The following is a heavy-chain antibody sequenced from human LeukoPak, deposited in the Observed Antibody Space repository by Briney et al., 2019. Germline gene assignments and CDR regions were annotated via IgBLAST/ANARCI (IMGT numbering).Heavy chain of an antibody. D-gene: IGHD5-18*01. V-gene: IGHV3-30*02. CDR1: GFTFSSYG. CDR3: AKSRGYNYGLDAFDI. Sequence: GGSLRLSCAASGFTFSSYGMSWVRQAPGKGLEWVTFIGYDGSNEYYADSVKGRFTISRDNSRNTLYLQMSSLRVEDTAVYYCAKSRGYNYGLDAFDIWGRGTLVTVSS. CDR2: IGYDGSNE. J-gene: IGHJ3*02.